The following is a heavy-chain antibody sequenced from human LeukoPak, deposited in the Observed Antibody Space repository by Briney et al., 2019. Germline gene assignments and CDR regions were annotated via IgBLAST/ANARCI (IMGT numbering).Heavy chain of an antibody. Sequence: GESLKISCKGSGYGSGYSFTSHWIAWVRQMPGKGLEWMGIIYPRASNTIYSPSFQGQVTISVDTSINTAYLQWISLKASDTAMYYCARHPIAAGGAYNWFDPWGQGTLVTVSS. CDR3: ARHPIAAGGAYNWFDP. CDR1: GYSFTSHW. CDR2: IYPRASNT. V-gene: IGHV5-51*01. J-gene: IGHJ5*02. D-gene: IGHD6-13*01.